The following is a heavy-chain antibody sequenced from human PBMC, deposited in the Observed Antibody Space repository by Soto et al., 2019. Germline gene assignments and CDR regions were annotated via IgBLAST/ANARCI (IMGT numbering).Heavy chain of an antibody. CDR1: GFTFSTYA. V-gene: IGHV3-23*01. Sequence: GGSLRLSCAASGFTFSTYAMAWIRQAPGKGLEWVSGISDNGGRTYYAASVKGRFTISRDNSKNTLYLQMNGLRAEDTAVYYCARDPMSVRRMDVWGKGTTVTVSS. J-gene: IGHJ6*03. D-gene: IGHD3-22*01. CDR2: ISDNGGRT. CDR3: ARDPMSVRRMDV.